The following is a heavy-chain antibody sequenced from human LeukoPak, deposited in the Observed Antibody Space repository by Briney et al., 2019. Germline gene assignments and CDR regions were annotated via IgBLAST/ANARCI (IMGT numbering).Heavy chain of an antibody. Sequence: SETLSLTRTVAGGSISGYYWSWIRQPAGKGLEWIGRIYSSGSTNYNPSLKSRVSMSVDTSKNQFSLKLSSVTAADTAVYHCARGGGIYGMDVWGQGTTVTVSS. CDR1: GGSISGYY. CDR3: ARGGGIYGMDV. D-gene: IGHD3-16*01. V-gene: IGHV4-4*07. CDR2: IYSSGST. J-gene: IGHJ6*02.